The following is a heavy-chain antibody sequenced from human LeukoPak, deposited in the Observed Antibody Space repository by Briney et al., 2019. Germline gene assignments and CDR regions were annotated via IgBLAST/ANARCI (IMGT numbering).Heavy chain of an antibody. Sequence: QPGGSLRLSCVASGITVSSNYMSWVRQAPGKGLEWVSIIYSGGATFYADSVKGRFTISRDNAKNSLYLQMNSLRAEDTAVYYCARDVGGYVDYWGQGTLVTVSS. J-gene: IGHJ4*02. CDR3: ARDVGGYVDY. D-gene: IGHD3-16*01. CDR2: IYSGGAT. V-gene: IGHV3-53*01. CDR1: GITVSSNY.